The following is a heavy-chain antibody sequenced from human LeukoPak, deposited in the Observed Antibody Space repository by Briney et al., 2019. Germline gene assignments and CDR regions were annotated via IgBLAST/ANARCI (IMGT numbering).Heavy chain of an antibody. CDR2: IYTSGST. Sequence: PSETLSLTCTVSGGSISSYYWSWIRQPAGKGLEWIGRIYTSGSTNYNPSLKSRVTMSVDTSKNQFSLKLSSVTAADTAVYYCARVLPCSGGSCYSRNWFDPWGQGTLVTVSS. CDR3: ARVLPCSGGSCYSRNWFDP. D-gene: IGHD2-15*01. CDR1: GGSISSYY. V-gene: IGHV4-4*07. J-gene: IGHJ5*02.